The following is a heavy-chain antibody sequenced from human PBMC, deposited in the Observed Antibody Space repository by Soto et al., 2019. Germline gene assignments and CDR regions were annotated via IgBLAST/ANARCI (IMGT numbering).Heavy chain of an antibody. CDR2: ISWNSAST. CDR1: GFTYEDFA. Sequence: EVQLVESGGGLVEPGKSLRLSCVVSGFTYEDFAMHWVRQAPGKGLEGVSGISWNSASTGYADSVTGRFTISRDNAKNSLYLQMRNITGDDTAMYYCVKDFRRYTNGLDVWGPGTSVTVSS. J-gene: IGHJ6*02. V-gene: IGHV3-9*01. CDR3: VKDFRRYTNGLDV. D-gene: IGHD5-18*01.